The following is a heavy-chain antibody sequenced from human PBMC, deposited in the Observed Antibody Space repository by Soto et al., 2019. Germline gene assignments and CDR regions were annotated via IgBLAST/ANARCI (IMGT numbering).Heavy chain of an antibody. D-gene: IGHD5-12*01. CDR3: ARGSPCAIVATISLQIKYYYGMDV. V-gene: IGHV4-34*01. CDR2: ISHGGGA. J-gene: IGHJ6*02. CDR1: GGSFSGYY. Sequence: SETLSLTCAVYGGSFSGYYWSWIRQTPGERLEWIGDISHGGGANYNPSLKSRVTLSIDPSKNQFSLKLNSVTAADTAVYYCARGSPCAIVATISLQIKYYYGMDVWGQGTTVTVS.